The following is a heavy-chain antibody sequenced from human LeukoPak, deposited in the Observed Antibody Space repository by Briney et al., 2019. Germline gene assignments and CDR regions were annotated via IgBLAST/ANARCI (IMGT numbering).Heavy chain of an antibody. V-gene: IGHV4-34*01. Sequence: PSETLSLTCAVYGGSFSGYYWSWTRQPPGKGLVWIGEINHSGSTNYNPSLKSRVTISVDTSKNQFSLKLSSVTAADTAVYYCARRLGYYDFWSGSNWFDPWGQGTLVTVSS. D-gene: IGHD3-3*01. CDR2: INHSGST. CDR1: GGSFSGYY. CDR3: ARRLGYYDFWSGSNWFDP. J-gene: IGHJ5*02.